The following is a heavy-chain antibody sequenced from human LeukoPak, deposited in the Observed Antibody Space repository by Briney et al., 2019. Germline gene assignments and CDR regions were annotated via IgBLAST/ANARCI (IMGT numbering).Heavy chain of an antibody. D-gene: IGHD3-10*01. CDR3: ARLWFGELSNWFDP. CDR1: GGSISSSSYY. Sequence: SETLSLTCTVSGGSISSSSYYWGWIRQPPGKGLEWIGSIYYSGSTYYNPSLKSRVTISVDTSKNQFSLKLSSVTAADTAVYYCARLWFGELSNWFDPWGQGTLVTVSS. CDR2: IYYSGST. J-gene: IGHJ5*02. V-gene: IGHV4-39*01.